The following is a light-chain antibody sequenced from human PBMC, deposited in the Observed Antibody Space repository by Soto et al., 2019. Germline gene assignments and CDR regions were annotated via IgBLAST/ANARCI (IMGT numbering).Light chain of an antibody. Sequence: EIVMTQSPATLPVSPVERVTLSCRASQSIATNVAWYQQRPGQAPRLLIYTSSIRATGVPARFTGSGSATEFTLTINSLQSEDLAVYFCQQYHDWPPGTFGQGTKLEIQ. CDR2: TSS. CDR1: QSIATN. V-gene: IGKV3-15*01. J-gene: IGKJ2*01. CDR3: QQYHDWPPGT.